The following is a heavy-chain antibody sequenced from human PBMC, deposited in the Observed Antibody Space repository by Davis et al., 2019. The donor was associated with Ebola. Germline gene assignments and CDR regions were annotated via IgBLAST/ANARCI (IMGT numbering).Heavy chain of an antibody. J-gene: IGHJ5*02. CDR1: GFTFGNYD. D-gene: IGHD6-6*01. CDR2: ITDSGSST. Sequence: GESLKISCAASGFTFGNYDMSWVRQAPGKGLEWVSGITDSGSSTSYADSVKGRFTISRDNSKNTLYLQMNSLRAEDTAVYYCAKGGGTSSSDFRRTWGQGTLVTVSS. V-gene: IGHV3-23*01. CDR3: AKGGGTSSSDFRRT.